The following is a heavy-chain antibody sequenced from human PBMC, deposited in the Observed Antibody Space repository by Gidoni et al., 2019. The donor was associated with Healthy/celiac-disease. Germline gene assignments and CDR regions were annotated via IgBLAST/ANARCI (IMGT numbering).Heavy chain of an antibody. J-gene: IGHJ4*02. D-gene: IGHD7-27*01. Sequence: QVQLVESGGGVVQPGRSLRPSCAASGFTFRSYGMHWVRQAPGKGLEWVAVISYDGSNKSYADSVKCRFTISRDNSKNTLYLQMNSLRAEDTAVYYCAKDVDSHPWGYFDYWGQGTLVTVSS. CDR2: ISYDGSNK. CDR3: AKDVDSHPWGYFDY. V-gene: IGHV3-30*18. CDR1: GFTFRSYG.